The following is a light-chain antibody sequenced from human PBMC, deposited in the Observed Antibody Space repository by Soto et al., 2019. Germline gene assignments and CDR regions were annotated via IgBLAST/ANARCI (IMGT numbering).Light chain of an antibody. CDR1: RREVGGYNY. V-gene: IGLV2-14*01. J-gene: IGLJ1*01. CDR2: DVS. CDR3: SSYTTSNTRQIV. Sequence: QSVLAQPASVSGSPGQSITISCTGTRREVGGYNYVSWYQQHPGKAPKFMIYDVSNRPSGVSNRFSGSKSGNTASLTISGLQAEDEADYYCSSYTTSNTRQIVFGTGTKVTVL.